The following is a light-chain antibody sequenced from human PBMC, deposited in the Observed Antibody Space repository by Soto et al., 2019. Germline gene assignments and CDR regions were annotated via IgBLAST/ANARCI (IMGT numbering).Light chain of an antibody. CDR1: SSDIGGYNS. Sequence: QSALTQPASVSGSPGQSITISCTGTSSDIGGYNSVSWYQQHPGKAPKLMIYDVNNRPSGVSNRFSGSKSGNTASLTISGLQAEDEDYYYCTSYTSSSTRVFGGGTKLTVL. J-gene: IGLJ2*01. CDR3: TSYTSSSTRV. CDR2: DVN. V-gene: IGLV2-14*03.